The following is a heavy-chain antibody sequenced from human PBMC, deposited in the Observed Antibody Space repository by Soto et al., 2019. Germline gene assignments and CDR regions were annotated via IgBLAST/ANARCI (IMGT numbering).Heavy chain of an antibody. Sequence: ASVKVSCKASGYTFTSYYMHWVRQAPGQGLEWMGIINPSGGSTSYAQKFQGRVTMTRDTSTSTVYMELSSLRSEDTAVYYCASRGYYGSGSYLPDYWGQGTLVTSPQ. CDR3: ASRGYYGSGSYLPDY. V-gene: IGHV1-46*03. J-gene: IGHJ4*02. D-gene: IGHD3-10*01. CDR1: GYTFTSYY. CDR2: INPSGGST.